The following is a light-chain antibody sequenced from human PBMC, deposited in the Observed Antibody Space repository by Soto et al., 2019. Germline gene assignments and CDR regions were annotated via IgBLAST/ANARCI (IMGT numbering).Light chain of an antibody. CDR3: QQYGSSPIT. CDR1: QSVSSSY. V-gene: IGKV3D-20*01. Sequence: EIEMTQSPATLSLSPGERATLYCWASQSVSSSYLAWYQQKPGLAPRLLIYDASSRATGIPDRFSGSGSGTDFTLTISRLEPEDFAVYYCQQYGSSPITFGQGTRLEIK. CDR2: DAS. J-gene: IGKJ5*01.